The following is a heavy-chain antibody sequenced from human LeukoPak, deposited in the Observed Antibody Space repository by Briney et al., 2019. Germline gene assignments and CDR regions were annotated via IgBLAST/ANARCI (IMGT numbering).Heavy chain of an antibody. CDR1: GFTFSSYG. Sequence: GGSLRLSCAASGFTFSSYGMHWVRQAPGKGLEWVAVISYDGSNKYYADSVKGRFTISRDNSKNTLYLQMNSLRAEDTAVYYCAKDEGGIGNRPLYYFGYWGQGTLVTVSS. CDR3: AKDEGGIGNRPLYYFGY. V-gene: IGHV3-30*18. CDR2: ISYDGSNK. J-gene: IGHJ4*02. D-gene: IGHD1-14*01.